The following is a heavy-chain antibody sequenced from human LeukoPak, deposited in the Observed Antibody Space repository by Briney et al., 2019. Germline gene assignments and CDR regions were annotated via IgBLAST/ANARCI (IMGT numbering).Heavy chain of an antibody. CDR1: GGSISSYY. D-gene: IGHD5-24*01. CDR2: IYYSGST. J-gene: IGHJ4*02. V-gene: IGHV4-59*01. Sequence: SGTLSLTCTVSGGSISSYYWSWIRQPPGKGLEWIAYIYYSGSTNYNPSLKSRVTISVDTSKNQFSLKLSSVTAADTAVYYCARGGDGYNYFDYWGQGTLVTVSS. CDR3: ARGGDGYNYFDY.